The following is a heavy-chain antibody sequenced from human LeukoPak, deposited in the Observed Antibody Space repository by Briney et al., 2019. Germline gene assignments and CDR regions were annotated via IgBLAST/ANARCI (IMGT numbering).Heavy chain of an antibody. Sequence: PGGSLRLSCAASGFTFSSYSMNWVRQAPGKGLEWVSSISSSSSYIYYADSVKGRFTISRDNSKNTLYLQMNSLRAEDTAVYYCAKEDEDIVLMVYASWGQGTLVTVSS. D-gene: IGHD2-8*01. CDR2: ISSSSSYI. V-gene: IGHV3-21*04. CDR3: AKEDEDIVLMVYAS. CDR1: GFTFSSYS. J-gene: IGHJ5*02.